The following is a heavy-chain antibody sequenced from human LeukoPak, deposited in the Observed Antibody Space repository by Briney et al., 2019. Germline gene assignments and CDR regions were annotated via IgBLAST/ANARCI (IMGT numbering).Heavy chain of an antibody. CDR3: ARVTSSWYGMIYYYYYMDV. D-gene: IGHD6-13*01. Sequence: ASVKVSCKASGYTFTGYYMHWVRQATGQGLEWMGWMNPNSGNTGYAQKFQGRVTMTRNTSISTAYMELSSLRSEDTAVYYCARVTSSWYGMIYYYYYMDVWGKGTTVTISS. J-gene: IGHJ6*03. CDR1: GYTFTGYY. V-gene: IGHV1-8*02. CDR2: MNPNSGNT.